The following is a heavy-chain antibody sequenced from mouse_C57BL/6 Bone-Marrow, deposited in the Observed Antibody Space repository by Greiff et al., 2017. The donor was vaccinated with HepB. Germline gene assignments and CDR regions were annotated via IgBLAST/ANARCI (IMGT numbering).Heavy chain of an antibody. Sequence: QVQLQQPGAELVKPGASVKLSCKASGYTFTSYWMHWVKQRPGQGLEWIGMIHPNSGSTNYTEKFKSKATLTVDKSSSSAYMQLSSLTSEDSAVYFCARHEDRYYDYDNYAMDYWGQGTSVTVSS. D-gene: IGHD2-4*01. J-gene: IGHJ4*01. CDR3: ARHEDRYYDYDNYAMDY. CDR2: IHPNSGST. V-gene: IGHV1-64*01. CDR1: GYTFTSYW.